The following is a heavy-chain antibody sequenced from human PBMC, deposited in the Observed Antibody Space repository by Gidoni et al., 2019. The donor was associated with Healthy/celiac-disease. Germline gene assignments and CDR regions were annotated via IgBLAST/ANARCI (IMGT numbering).Heavy chain of an antibody. CDR3: ARGGDYGDFHDAFDI. Sequence: QVQLQESGPGLVKPSGPLSLTCAVSGCSISSSNWRSWVRQPPGKGLEWIGEIYRSGSTNYNPSLKSRVTISVDKSKNRFSLKLSSVTAADTAVYYCARGGDYGDFHDAFDIWGQGTMVTVSS. CDR1: GCSISSSNW. CDR2: IYRSGST. J-gene: IGHJ3*02. V-gene: IGHV4-4*02. D-gene: IGHD4-17*01.